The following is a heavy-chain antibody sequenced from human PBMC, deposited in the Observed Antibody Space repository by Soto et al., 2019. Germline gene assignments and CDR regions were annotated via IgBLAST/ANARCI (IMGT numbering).Heavy chain of an antibody. Sequence: QLQLQESGSGLVKPSQTLSLTCAVSGGSISSGGYSWSWVRQPPGKGLEWIGYIYHSRNTYYNLSLRRRVTISVDRSRNQFCLKLSSVTGADTAVYYCAVVAGLWGRGTMVTVSS. CDR1: GGSISSGGYS. J-gene: IGHJ2*01. V-gene: IGHV4-30-2*01. CDR2: IYHSRNT. D-gene: IGHD2-2*01. CDR3: AVVAGL.